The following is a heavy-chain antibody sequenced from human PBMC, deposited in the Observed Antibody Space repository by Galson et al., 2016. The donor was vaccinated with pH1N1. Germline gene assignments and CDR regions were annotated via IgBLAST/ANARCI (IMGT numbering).Heavy chain of an antibody. CDR1: GFTFSNFA. CDR3: LKYDSSGFYYGRLVD. V-gene: IGHV3-23*01. D-gene: IGHD3-22*01. Sequence: SLRLSCAASGFTFSNFAMSWVRQAPGKGLEWVSAISGSGESTYYADSVKGRFTISRDNPKNTLYLQLNSLRAGDSAVYYCLKYDSSGFYYGRLVDWGQGTLVTGSS. J-gene: IGHJ4*02. CDR2: ISGSGEST.